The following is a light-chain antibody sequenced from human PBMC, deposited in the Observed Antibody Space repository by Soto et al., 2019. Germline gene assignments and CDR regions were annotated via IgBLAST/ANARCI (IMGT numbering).Light chain of an antibody. J-gene: IGLJ1*01. V-gene: IGLV2-14*01. CDR1: SSDVGGYNY. CDR2: DVS. Sequence: QSVLTQPASVSGSPGQSITISCTGTSSDVGGYNYVSWYQQHPGKAPKLMIYDVSDRPLGVSNRFSGSKSGNTASLTISGLQAEDEGEYYCSSYTSSNTLVFGTGTKVTVL. CDR3: SSYTSSNTLV.